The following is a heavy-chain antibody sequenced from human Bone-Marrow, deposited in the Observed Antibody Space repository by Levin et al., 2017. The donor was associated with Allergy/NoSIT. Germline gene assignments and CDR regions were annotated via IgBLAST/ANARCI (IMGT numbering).Heavy chain of an antibody. V-gene: IGHV5-51*01. D-gene: IGHD2-2*01. CDR2: IYPSDSDT. CDR1: AYVFATHW. Sequence: NPGGSLRLSCKGSAYVFATHWIAWVRQMPGKGLEWMGTIYPSDSDTKYSPSFQGQVTISADKSITTAYLQWSSLKASDTAMYFCATFSTDYTGYWGQGTLVTVSS. CDR3: ATFSTDYTGY. J-gene: IGHJ4*02.